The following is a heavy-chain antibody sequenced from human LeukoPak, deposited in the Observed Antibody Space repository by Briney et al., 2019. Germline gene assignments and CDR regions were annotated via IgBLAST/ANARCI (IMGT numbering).Heavy chain of an antibody. CDR2: ISGSGVST. V-gene: IGHV3-23*01. CDR1: GFTFSSHA. J-gene: IGHJ6*02. CDR3: AKTLTASLNYAMDV. Sequence: GGSLRLSRAPSGFTFSSHAMSWVRQAPGKGLEWVSVISGSGVSTYYADSVKGRFTISRDNSKNTLYLQMNSLRAEDTAVYYCAKTLTASLNYAMDVWGQGTTVTVSS. D-gene: IGHD7-27*01.